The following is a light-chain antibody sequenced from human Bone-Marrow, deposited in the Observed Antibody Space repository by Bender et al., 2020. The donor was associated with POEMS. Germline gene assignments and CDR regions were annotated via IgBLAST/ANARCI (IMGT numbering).Light chain of an antibody. CDR2: DVT. CDR1: TNDIGGFNS. Sequence: QTALTQPPSTSGSPGQSVTISCTGSTNDIGGFNSVSWYQQLPGRAPRLIIYDVTKRPSGVPDRFSGSKSGNTASFTVSGLQLEDEADYFCSSSAGSFNLIFGGGTKLTVL. CDR3: SSSAGSFNLI. J-gene: IGLJ2*01. V-gene: IGLV2-8*01.